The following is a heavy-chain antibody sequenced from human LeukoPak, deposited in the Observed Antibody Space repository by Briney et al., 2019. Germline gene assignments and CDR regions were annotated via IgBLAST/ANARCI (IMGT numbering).Heavy chain of an antibody. D-gene: IGHD6-19*01. Sequence: GASVKVSCKASGYTFTSNHIHWVRQAPGQGLEWMGVINPSGGSTSYAQKFQGRVTMTRDTSTSTIYMELSSLRSEDTAVYYCARDSSGWYFNLWGQGTLVTVSS. V-gene: IGHV1-46*01. CDR3: ARDSSGWYFNL. J-gene: IGHJ4*02. CDR2: INPSGGST. CDR1: GYTFTSNH.